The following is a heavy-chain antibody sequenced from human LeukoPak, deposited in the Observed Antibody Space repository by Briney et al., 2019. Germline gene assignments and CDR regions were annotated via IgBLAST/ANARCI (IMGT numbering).Heavy chain of an antibody. D-gene: IGHD6-13*01. CDR1: GITFSTYG. CDR2: ISHDGSNY. V-gene: IGHV3-30*18. Sequence: GGSLRLSCADSGITFSTYGIHWVRQVPGKGLEWVAVISHDGSNYYYADSVKGRFTISRDNSKNTLYLQMNSLRTEDTAVYYCAKATGSSWYYFDHWGLGTLVTVSS. CDR3: AKATGSSWYYFDH. J-gene: IGHJ4*02.